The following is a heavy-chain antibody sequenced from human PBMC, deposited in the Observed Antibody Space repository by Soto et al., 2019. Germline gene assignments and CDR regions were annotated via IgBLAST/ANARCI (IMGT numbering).Heavy chain of an antibody. CDR2: INPNSGGT. J-gene: IGHJ4*02. V-gene: IGHV1-2*04. D-gene: IGHD5-12*01. Sequence: ASVKVSCKASGYIFTSYYIHWVRQAPGQGLEWMGWINPNSGGTNYAQKFQGWVTMTRDTSISTAYMELSRLRSDDTAVYYCARDRSGYDYGFDYWGQGTLVTVSS. CDR3: ARDRSGYDYGFDY. CDR1: GYIFTSYY.